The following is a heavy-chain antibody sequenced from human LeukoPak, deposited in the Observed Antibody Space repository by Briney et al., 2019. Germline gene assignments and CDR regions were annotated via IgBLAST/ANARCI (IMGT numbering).Heavy chain of an antibody. J-gene: IGHJ5*02. Sequence: GGSLRLSCAASGFTFSSYGMHWVRQAPGKGLGWGAVIWYDGSNQYYGDSVKGRFTISRDNSKNTLYLQMNSLRAEDTAVYYCAREVAAATYRGDWFDPWGQGTLVTVSS. V-gene: IGHV3-33*01. CDR1: GFTFSSYG. CDR2: IWYDGSNQ. CDR3: AREVAAATYRGDWFDP. D-gene: IGHD2-15*01.